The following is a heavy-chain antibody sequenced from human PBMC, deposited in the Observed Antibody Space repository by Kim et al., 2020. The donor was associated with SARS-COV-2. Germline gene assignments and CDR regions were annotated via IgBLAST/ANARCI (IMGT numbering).Heavy chain of an antibody. CDR1: GYTFTSYA. V-gene: IGHV1-3*01. J-gene: IGHJ4*02. CDR2: INAGNGNT. CDR3: ASPAGFRSVAGPILADY. Sequence: ASVKVSCKASGYTFTSYAMHWVRQAPGQRLEWMGWINAGNGNTKYSQKFQGRVTITRDTSASTAYMELSSLRSEDTAVYYCASPAGFRSVAGPILADYWGQGTLVTVSS. D-gene: IGHD6-19*01.